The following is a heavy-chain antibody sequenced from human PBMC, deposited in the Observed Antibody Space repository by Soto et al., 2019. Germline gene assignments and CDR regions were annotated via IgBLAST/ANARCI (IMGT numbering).Heavy chain of an antibody. V-gene: IGHV4-39*01. Sequence: SETVSLTCNVSGGSIDRSNYYWDWLRQPPGKGLEWIGTTYYNGNAYYNPSLKSRVSMSVDTSKNQFSLKLVSVTAADTAVYYCARHFVAVVIKGWGYWGQGTLVTVS. CDR3: ARHFVAVVIKGWGY. J-gene: IGHJ4*02. CDR1: GGSIDRSNYY. D-gene: IGHD3-10*01. CDR2: TYYNGNA.